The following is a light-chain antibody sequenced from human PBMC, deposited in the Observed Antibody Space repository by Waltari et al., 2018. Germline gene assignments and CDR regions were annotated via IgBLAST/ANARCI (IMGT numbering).Light chain of an antibody. CDR3: QQRSDWPRT. J-gene: IGKJ1*01. V-gene: IGKV3-11*01. CDR1: QSVSSY. Sequence: EIVLTQSPATLSLSPGDGATLSCRASQSVSSYLAWYQQKPGQAPRLLIYDASNRATGIPARFSGSGSGTDFTLTISSLEPEDFAVYYCQQRSDWPRTFGHGTKVELK. CDR2: DAS.